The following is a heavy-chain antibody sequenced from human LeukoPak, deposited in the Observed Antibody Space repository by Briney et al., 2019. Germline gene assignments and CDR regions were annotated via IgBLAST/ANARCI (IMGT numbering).Heavy chain of an antibody. D-gene: IGHD2-15*01. CDR2: IYYSGST. V-gene: IGHV4-59*12. CDR1: GGSISSYY. CDR3: AGSLRGDTERLYYFDY. J-gene: IGHJ4*03. Sequence: SETLSLTCTVSGGSISSYYWSWIRQPPGKGLEWIGYIYYSGSTNYNPSLKSRVTISVDTSKNQFSLKLSSVTAADTAVYYCAGSLRGDTERLYYFDYWGQGTMVTVSS.